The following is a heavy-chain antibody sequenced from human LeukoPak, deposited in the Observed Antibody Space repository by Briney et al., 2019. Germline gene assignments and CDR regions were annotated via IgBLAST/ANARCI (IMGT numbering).Heavy chain of an antibody. V-gene: IGHV3-64D*06. CDR3: VRATYYYASGTYYHSFDY. CDR1: GFNFSTYA. J-gene: IGHJ4*02. Sequence: PGGSLRLSCSASGFNFSTYALHWVRQAPRKGLEYVSAINYNGTNTYYADSVKGRFTISRDNSKSSLYLQMSSLRAEDTSVYYCVRATYYYASGTYYHSFDYWGQGTLVTVSS. CDR2: INYNGTNT. D-gene: IGHD3-10*01.